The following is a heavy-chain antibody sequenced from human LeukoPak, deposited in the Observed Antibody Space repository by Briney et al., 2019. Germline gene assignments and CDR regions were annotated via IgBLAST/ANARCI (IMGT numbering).Heavy chain of an antibody. V-gene: IGHV5-51*07. CDR1: GSRFATFW. CDR3: ARLLKGQGGYGAFNFYYYYIDV. CDR2: IYLVDSDT. Sequence: GASLKISCKGSGSRFATFWIGGGHQMPGKGLEWMGIIYLVDSDTRYSPYFQCKVTISDDKSISTPYLQWSSLQASDTAMYFCARLLKGQGGYGAFNFYYYYIDVWGKGTTVTVSS. J-gene: IGHJ6*03. D-gene: IGHD5-12*01.